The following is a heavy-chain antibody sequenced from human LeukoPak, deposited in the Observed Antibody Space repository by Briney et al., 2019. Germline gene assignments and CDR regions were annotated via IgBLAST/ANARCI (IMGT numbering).Heavy chain of an antibody. CDR3: ARRGGADGWGAFVI. V-gene: IGHV3-23*01. Sequence: PGGSLRLSCIASGFTLSSYAMNWVRQVPGKGLEWVSTISGSGDKTFFADSVKGRFTISRDNSKNTLDLQMSSLRVEDTAVYYCARRGGADGWGAFVIWGRGTVVTVSS. J-gene: IGHJ3*02. D-gene: IGHD5-24*01. CDR1: GFTLSSYA. CDR2: ISGSGDKT.